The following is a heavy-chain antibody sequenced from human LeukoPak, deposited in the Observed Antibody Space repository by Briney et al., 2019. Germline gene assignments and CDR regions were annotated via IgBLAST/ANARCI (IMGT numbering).Heavy chain of an antibody. CDR1: GFTFSSYG. CDR2: IRYDGSNK. D-gene: IGHD6-13*01. J-gene: IGHJ4*02. V-gene: IGHV3-30*02. CDR3: AKKAAAGIAHFDY. Sequence: PGGSLRLSCAASGFTFSSYGMHWVCKAPGKGLERVAFIRYDGSNKYYADSVKGRFTISRENSKNTLYLQMNSLRADDTAVYYCAKKAAAGIAHFDYWGQGTLVTVSS.